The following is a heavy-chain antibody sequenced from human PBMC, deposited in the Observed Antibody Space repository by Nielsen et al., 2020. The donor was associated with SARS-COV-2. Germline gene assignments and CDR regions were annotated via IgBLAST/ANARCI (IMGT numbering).Heavy chain of an antibody. J-gene: IGHJ4*02. CDR2: ISYDGSNK. Sequence: GGSLRLSCAASGFTFSSYGMHWVRQAPGKGLEWVAVISYDGSNKYYADSVKGRFTISRDNSKNTLYLQMNSLRAEDTAVYYCARGGYYDSSGYSDFDYWGQGTLVTVSS. D-gene: IGHD3-22*01. CDR1: GFTFSSYG. V-gene: IGHV3-30*03. CDR3: ARGGYYDSSGYSDFDY.